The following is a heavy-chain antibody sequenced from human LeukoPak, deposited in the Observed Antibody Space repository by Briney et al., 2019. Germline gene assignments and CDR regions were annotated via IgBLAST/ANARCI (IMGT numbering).Heavy chain of an antibody. CDR3: ARDSGLTTQDY. V-gene: IGHV3-53*01. CDR1: GSTVSSNY. Sequence: GGSLRLSCAASGSTVSSNYMSWVRQAPGRGLEWVSVIYSGGSTYYADSVKGRFTISRGNSKNTLYLQMNSLRAEDTAVYYCARDSGLTTQDYWGQGTLVTVSS. CDR2: IYSGGST. J-gene: IGHJ4*02. D-gene: IGHD4-11*01.